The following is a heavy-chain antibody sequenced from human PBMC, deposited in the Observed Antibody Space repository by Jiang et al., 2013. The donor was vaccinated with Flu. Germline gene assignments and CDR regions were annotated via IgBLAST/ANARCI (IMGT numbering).Heavy chain of an antibody. CDR3: AFSSGSYLGAFDI. CDR2: INPSGGST. D-gene: IGHD1-26*01. CDR1: GYTFTSYY. V-gene: IGHV1-46*03. J-gene: IGHJ3*02. Sequence: VKVSCKASGYTFTSYYMHWVRQAPGQGLEWMGIINPSGGSTSYAQKFQGRVTMTRDTSTSTVYMELSSLRSEDTAVYYCAFSSGSYLGAFDIWGQGTMVTISS.